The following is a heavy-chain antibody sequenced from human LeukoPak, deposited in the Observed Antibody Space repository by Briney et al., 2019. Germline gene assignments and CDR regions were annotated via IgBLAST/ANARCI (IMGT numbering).Heavy chain of an antibody. D-gene: IGHD6-13*01. CDR2: ISSSSSYI. Sequence: GGSLRLSCAASGFTFSSYSMNWVRQAPGKGLEWISSISSSSSYIYYADSVKGRFTISRDNSKNTLYLQMNSLRAEDTAVYYCAREPIAGEGLDYWGQGTLVTVSS. CDR3: AREPIAGEGLDY. CDR1: GFTFSSYS. J-gene: IGHJ4*02. V-gene: IGHV3-21*04.